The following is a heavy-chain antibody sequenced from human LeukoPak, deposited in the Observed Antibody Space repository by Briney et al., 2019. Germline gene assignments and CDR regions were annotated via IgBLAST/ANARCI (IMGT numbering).Heavy chain of an antibody. J-gene: IGHJ6*02. CDR3: AKDHRSWYSSLYYYYGMDV. V-gene: IGHV3-30*18. D-gene: IGHD6-13*01. CDR2: ISYDGSNK. Sequence: GGSLRLSCAASGFTFSSYGMHWVRQAPGKGLVWVAVISYDGSNKYYADSVKGRFTISRDNSKNTLYLQMNSLRAEDTAVYYCAKDHRSWYSSLYYYYGMDVWGQGTTVTVSS. CDR1: GFTFSSYG.